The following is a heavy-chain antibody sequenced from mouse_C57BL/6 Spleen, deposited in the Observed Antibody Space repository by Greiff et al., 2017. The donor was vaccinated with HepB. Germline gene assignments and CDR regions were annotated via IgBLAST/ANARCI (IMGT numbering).Heavy chain of an antibody. CDR2: INPNNGGT. CDR3: ARGNFLTGTGFDY. V-gene: IGHV1-26*01. Sequence: VQLQQSGPELVKPGASVKISCKASGYTFTDYYMNWVKQSHGKSLEWIGDINPNNGGTSYNQKFKGKATLTVDKSSSTAYMELRSLTSEDSAVYYCARGNFLTGTGFDYWGQVTTLTVSS. J-gene: IGHJ2*01. CDR1: GYTFTDYY. D-gene: IGHD4-1*01.